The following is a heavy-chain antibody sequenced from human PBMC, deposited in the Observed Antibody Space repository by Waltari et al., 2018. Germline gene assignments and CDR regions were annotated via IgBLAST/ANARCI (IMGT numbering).Heavy chain of an antibody. CDR3: ARENFYGTSYAFDI. CDR2: IKQDGSEK. V-gene: IGHV3-7*01. J-gene: IGHJ3*02. Sequence: EVQLVESGGGLVQPGGSLSLSCAASGFTFSSSGMRWVRQAPGKGLGWVANIKQDGSEKYYVDSVKGRFTISRDNAKNSLYLQMNSLRAEDTAVYYCARENFYGTSYAFDIWGQGTMVTVSS. D-gene: IGHD3-10*01. CDR1: GFTFSSSG.